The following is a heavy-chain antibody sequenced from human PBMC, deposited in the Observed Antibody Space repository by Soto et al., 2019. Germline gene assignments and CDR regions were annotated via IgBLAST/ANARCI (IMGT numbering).Heavy chain of an antibody. CDR1: GGSISSSSYY. J-gene: IGHJ4*02. V-gene: IGHV4-39*01. D-gene: IGHD6-13*01. Sequence: LSLTCTVSGGSISSSSYYWGWIRQPPGKGLEWIGSIYYSGSTYYNPSLKSRVTISVDTSKNQFSLKLSSVTAADTAVYYCARQGSHLDDWGQGTLVTVSS. CDR3: ARQGSHLDD. CDR2: IYYSGST.